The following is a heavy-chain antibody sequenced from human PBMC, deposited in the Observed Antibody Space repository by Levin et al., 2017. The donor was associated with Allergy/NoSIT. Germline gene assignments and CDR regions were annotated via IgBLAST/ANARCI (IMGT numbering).Heavy chain of an antibody. CDR2: ISGSGGST. V-gene: IGHV3-23*01. CDR1: GFTFSSYA. D-gene: IGHD3-9*01. CDR3: AKERAVLRYFDRLPTDAFDI. J-gene: IGHJ3*02. Sequence: GGSLRLSCAASGFTFSSYAMSWVRQAPGKGLEWVSAISGSGGSTYYADSVKGRFTISRDNSKNTLYLQVNSLRAEDTAVYYCAKERAVLRYFDRLPTDAFDIWGQGTMVTVSS.